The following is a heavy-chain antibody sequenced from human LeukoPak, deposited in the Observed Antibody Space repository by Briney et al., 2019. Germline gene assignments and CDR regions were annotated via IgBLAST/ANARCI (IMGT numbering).Heavy chain of an antibody. J-gene: IGHJ3*02. CDR2: INHSGST. D-gene: IGHD5-12*01. Sequence: PSETLSLTCAVYGGSFSGYYWSWIRQLPGKGLEWIGEINHSGSTNYNPSLKSRVTISVDTSKNQFSLKLSSVTAADTAVYYCARDPTQFSGHALDIWGQGTMVTVS. V-gene: IGHV4-34*01. CDR1: GGSFSGYY. CDR3: ARDPTQFSGHALDI.